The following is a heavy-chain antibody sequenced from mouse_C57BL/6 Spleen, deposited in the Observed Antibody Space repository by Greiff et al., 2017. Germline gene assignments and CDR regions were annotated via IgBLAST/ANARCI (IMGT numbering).Heavy chain of an antibody. V-gene: IGHV1-54*01. J-gene: IGHJ2*01. CDR3: ARRGAAQAYFDY. Sequence: VQLQQSGAELVRPGTSVKVSCKASGYAFTNYLIEWVKQRPGQGLEWIGVINPGSGGTNYNEKFKGKATLTADKSSSTAYMPLSSLTSEDSAVYFCARRGAAQAYFDYWGQGTTLTVSS. CDR2: INPGSGGT. D-gene: IGHD3-2*02. CDR1: GYAFTNYL.